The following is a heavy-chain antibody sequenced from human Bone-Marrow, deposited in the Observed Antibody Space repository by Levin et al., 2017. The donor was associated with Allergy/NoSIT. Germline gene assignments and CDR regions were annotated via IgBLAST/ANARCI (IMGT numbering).Heavy chain of an antibody. V-gene: IGHV3-66*04. D-gene: IGHD3-10*01. CDR2: IYSGGGT. CDR1: GFTVSNNY. CDR3: ARLDFNYGSYY. Sequence: GGSLRLSCAVSGFTVSNNYMSWVRQAPGKGLEWVSIIYSGGGTFYADSVKARFTISRDNSKNTVYLQMNSLRAEDTAVYYCARLDFNYGSYYSGQGTLVTVSS. J-gene: IGHJ4*02.